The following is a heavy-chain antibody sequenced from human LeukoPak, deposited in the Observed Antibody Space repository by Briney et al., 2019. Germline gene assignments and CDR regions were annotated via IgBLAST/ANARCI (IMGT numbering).Heavy chain of an antibody. CDR3: ATQRGAYGDF. V-gene: IGHV4-59*04. Sequence: SETLSLTCTVSGGSISSYYWSWIRQPPGKGLEWIGSIYYSGSTYYSPSLKSRVTMSVETSKNQFSLNLTSVTAADTAVYYCATQRGAYGDFWGQGALVTVSS. CDR2: IYYSGST. J-gene: IGHJ4*02. D-gene: IGHD4-17*01. CDR1: GGSISSYY.